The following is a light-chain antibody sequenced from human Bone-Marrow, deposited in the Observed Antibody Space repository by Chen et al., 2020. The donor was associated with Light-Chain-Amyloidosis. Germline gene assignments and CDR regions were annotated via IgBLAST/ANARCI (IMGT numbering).Light chain of an antibody. Sequence: QSALTQPASVSGSPGQSITISCTGTRSYVGGDNHVSWYQQHPDKAPKLMIYEVTNRPSWVPYRFSGYKSDNTATLTISGLKTEDEADYFCSSYTIANTLVFGSGTRFTVL. V-gene: IGLV2-14*01. J-gene: IGLJ1*01. CDR2: EVT. CDR1: RSYVGGDNH. CDR3: SSYTIANTLV.